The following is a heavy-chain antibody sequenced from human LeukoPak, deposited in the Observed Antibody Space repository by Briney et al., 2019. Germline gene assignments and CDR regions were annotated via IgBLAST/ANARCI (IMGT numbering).Heavy chain of an antibody. V-gene: IGHV4-61*02. CDR3: ARSPQWLPLDY. J-gene: IGHJ4*02. D-gene: IGHD6-19*01. CDR2: IYTSGST. Sequence: SQTLSLTCTVSGGSISSGSYYWSWIRQPAGKGLEWIGRIYTSGSTNYSPSLKSRVTISVDTSKNQFSLKLSSVTAADTAVYYCARSPQWLPLDYWGQGTLVTVSS. CDR1: GGSISSGSYY.